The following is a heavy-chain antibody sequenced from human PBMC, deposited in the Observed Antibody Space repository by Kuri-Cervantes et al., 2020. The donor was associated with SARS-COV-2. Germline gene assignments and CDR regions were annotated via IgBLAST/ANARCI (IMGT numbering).Heavy chain of an antibody. Sequence: ASVKVSCKASRYIFPGYYIHWVRQAPGQGLEWMGWINPNSGETGYARQFQDRVTMTSDTSISTVYMDLSRLRSDDTGIYYCARSNSGWYYFDYWGQGTLVTVSS. CDR1: RYIFPGYY. V-gene: IGHV1-2*02. CDR2: INPNSGET. CDR3: ARSNSGWYYFDY. D-gene: IGHD6-19*01. J-gene: IGHJ4*02.